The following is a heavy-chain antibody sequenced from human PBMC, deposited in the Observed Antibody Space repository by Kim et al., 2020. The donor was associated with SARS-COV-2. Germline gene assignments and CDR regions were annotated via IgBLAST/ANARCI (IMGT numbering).Heavy chain of an antibody. D-gene: IGHD6-19*01. V-gene: IGHV3-30*18. CDR1: GFTFSSYG. CDR3: AKEEGSGYSSGWTYYYYGTGV. J-gene: IGHJ6*02. CDR2: ISYDGSNK. Sequence: GGSLRLSCAASGFTFSSYGMHWVRQAPGKGLEWVAVISYDGSNKYYADSVKGRFTISRDNSKNTLYLQMNSLRAEDTAVYYCAKEEGSGYSSGWTYYYYGTGVWAHCTTATVS.